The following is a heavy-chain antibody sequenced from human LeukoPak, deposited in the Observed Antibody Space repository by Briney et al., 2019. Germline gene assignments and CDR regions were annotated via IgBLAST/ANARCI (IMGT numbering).Heavy chain of an antibody. CDR3: ARDLTVIYYYYYMDV. CDR2: INHSGST. Sequence: SDTLSLTYAVYGGYFSGYYWSWIRQPPGKGLELIGEINHSGSTNHNPSLKSRVTISVDTSKLQFSLKLSSVTAADTALYSCARDLTVIYYYYYMDVWGKGTTVTISS. J-gene: IGHJ6*03. CDR1: GGYFSGYY. V-gene: IGHV4-34*01. D-gene: IGHD4-17*01.